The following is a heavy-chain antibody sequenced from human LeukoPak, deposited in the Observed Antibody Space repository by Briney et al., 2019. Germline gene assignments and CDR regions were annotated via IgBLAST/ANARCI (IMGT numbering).Heavy chain of an antibody. J-gene: IGHJ4*02. Sequence: GGSLRLSCAASGFTFSSYAMSWVRQAPGRGLDWVSAISASGGSTSYADSVKGRFTISRDNSKNTLYLQMNSLRAVDTAVYYCASQTSGYSGYSSHYWGQGTLVTVSS. CDR1: GFTFSSYA. D-gene: IGHD5-12*01. CDR2: ISASGGST. CDR3: ASQTSGYSGYSSHY. V-gene: IGHV3-23*01.